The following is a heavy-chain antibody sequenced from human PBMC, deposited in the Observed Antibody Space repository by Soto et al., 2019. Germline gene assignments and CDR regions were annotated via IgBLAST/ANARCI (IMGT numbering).Heavy chain of an antibody. J-gene: IGHJ3*02. CDR1: GGTFSSYA. CDR2: IIPIFGTA. D-gene: IGHD3-10*01. Sequence: GASVKVSCKASGGTFSSYAISWVRQAPGQGLEWMGGIIPIFGTANYAQKFQGRVTITADESTSTAYMELSSLRSEDTAVYYCARASYYYQNDDAFDIWGQGTMVTVSS. V-gene: IGHV1-69*13. CDR3: ARASYYYQNDDAFDI.